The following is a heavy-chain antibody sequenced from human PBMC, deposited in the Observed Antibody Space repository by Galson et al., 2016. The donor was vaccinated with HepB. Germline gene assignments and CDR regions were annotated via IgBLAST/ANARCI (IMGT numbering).Heavy chain of an antibody. CDR1: GFTFRDYA. J-gene: IGHJ4*02. CDR2: ISGSGDNT. Sequence: SLRLCCAASGFTFRDYAMNWVRQAPGKGLQWVSTISGSGDNTYYGDSVKGRFAVSRDNSKNTLSLQLSSLGAEDTAVYYCVRSNFADYWGQGVLVTVTS. CDR3: VRSNFADY. V-gene: IGHV3-23*01. D-gene: IGHD4-11*01.